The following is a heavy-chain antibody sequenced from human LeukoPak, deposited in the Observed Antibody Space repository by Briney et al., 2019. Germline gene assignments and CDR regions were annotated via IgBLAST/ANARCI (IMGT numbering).Heavy chain of an antibody. D-gene: IGHD4-17*01. J-gene: IGHJ5*02. CDR1: GVSISSSNR. CDR2: IYHSGST. Sequence: SETLSLTCAVSGVSISSSNRWSWVRQPPGKGLGWVGEIYHSGSTHYNPSLKSRVTISVDKSKNQFSLKLSSVTAADTAVYYCAKSYGDSSLWWFDPGGQGTLVTVSS. CDR3: AKSYGDSSLWWFDP. V-gene: IGHV4-4*02.